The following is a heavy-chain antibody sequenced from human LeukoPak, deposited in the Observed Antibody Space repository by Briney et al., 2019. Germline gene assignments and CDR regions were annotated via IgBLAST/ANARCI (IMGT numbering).Heavy chain of an antibody. V-gene: IGHV4-59*01. J-gene: IGHJ4*02. CDR3: ARAGYSYGTGYYFDY. CDR2: IYYTGAT. D-gene: IGHD5-18*01. Sequence: SETLSLTCTVSGGSISSYYWSWIRLPPGKGLEWIGYIYYTGATYYNPSLKSRVTISLDTSKNQLSLKLSSVTAADAAVYYCARAGYSYGTGYYFDYWGQGALVTVSS. CDR1: GGSISSYY.